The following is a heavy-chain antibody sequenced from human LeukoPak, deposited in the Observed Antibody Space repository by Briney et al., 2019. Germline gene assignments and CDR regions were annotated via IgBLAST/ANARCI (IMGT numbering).Heavy chain of an antibody. J-gene: IGHJ4*02. CDR1: GFTLSSYS. D-gene: IGHD3-3*02. CDR2: ISSSSSTI. V-gene: IGHV3-48*04. CDR3: AGIPVPISPYFDY. Sequence: LAGGSLRLSCAASGFTLSSYSMNWVRQAPGKGLEWVSYISSSSSTIYYADSVKGRFTISRDNAKNSLYLQMNSLRAEDTAVYYCAGIPVPISPYFDYWGQGTLVTVSS.